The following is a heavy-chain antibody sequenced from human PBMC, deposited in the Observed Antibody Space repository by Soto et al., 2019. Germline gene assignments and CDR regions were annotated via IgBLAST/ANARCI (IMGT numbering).Heavy chain of an antibody. D-gene: IGHD2-21*02. CDR3: ARDKGYCGGDCYSYYFDY. Sequence: QVQLVQSGAEVKKPGASVKVSCKASGYTFTSYGISWVRQAPGQGLEWMGWISAYNGNTKYAQKLQGRVTMTTDTSTSTAYMELRSLRSDDTAVYYCARDKGYCGGDCYSYYFDYWGQGTLVTVSS. J-gene: IGHJ4*02. CDR2: ISAYNGNT. CDR1: GYTFTSYG. V-gene: IGHV1-18*01.